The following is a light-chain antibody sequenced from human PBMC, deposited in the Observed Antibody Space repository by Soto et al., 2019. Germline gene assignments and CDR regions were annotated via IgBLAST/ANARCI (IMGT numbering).Light chain of an antibody. J-gene: IGLJ1*01. CDR2: DIN. CDR3: SSYTSTSTPCV. V-gene: IGLV2-14*01. Sequence: QSVLTQPASVSGSPGQSITISCTGTSSDVGNYIFVSWYRQHPGKAPKLMIYDINNRPSGVSNRFSGSKSGNTASLTISGLQAEDEADYYCSSYTSTSTPCVFGTGTKVTVL. CDR1: SSDVGNYIF.